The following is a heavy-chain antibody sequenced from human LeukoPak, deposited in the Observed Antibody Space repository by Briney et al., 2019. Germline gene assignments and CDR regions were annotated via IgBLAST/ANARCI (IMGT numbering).Heavy chain of an antibody. D-gene: IGHD6-13*01. J-gene: IGHJ4*02. V-gene: IGHV4-59*12. CDR1: GGSISSYY. CDR2: IYYSGST. Sequence: PSETLSLTCTVSGGSISSYYWSWIRQPPGKGLEWIEYIYYSGSTNYNPSLKSRVTISVDTSKNQFSLKLSSVTAADTAVYYCARRGIAAAGTVFDYWGQGTLVTVSS. CDR3: ARRGIAAAGTVFDY.